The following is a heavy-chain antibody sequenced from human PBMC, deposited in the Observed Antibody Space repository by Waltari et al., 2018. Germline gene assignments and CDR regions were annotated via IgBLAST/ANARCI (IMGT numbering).Heavy chain of an antibody. CDR3: ARSPSTIRGMDV. Sequence: EVQLVESGGGLVQPGGSLRLSCAASGFTFSSYSMNWVRQAPGKGLEWVSYISSSSSTIYYADSVKGRFTISRDNAKNSLYLQMNSLRAEDTPVYYCARSPSTIRGMDVWGQGTTVTVSS. CDR2: ISSSSSTI. V-gene: IGHV3-48*01. J-gene: IGHJ6*02. D-gene: IGHD2-2*02. CDR1: GFTFSSYS.